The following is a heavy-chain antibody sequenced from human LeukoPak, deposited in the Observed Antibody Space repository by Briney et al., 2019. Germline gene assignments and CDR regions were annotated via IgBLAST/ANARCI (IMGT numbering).Heavy chain of an antibody. CDR2: IYYSGST. J-gene: IGHJ4*02. D-gene: IGHD6-19*01. V-gene: IGHV4-61*01. CDR3: ARFIAVAGTENFDY. CDR1: GGSVSSGSYY. Sequence: SETLSLTCTISGGSVSSGSYYWSWIRQPPGKGLEWVGYIYYSGSTNYDPSLKSRVTISVDTSKNQFSLKLSSVTAADTAVYYCARFIAVAGTENFDYWGQGTLVTVSS.